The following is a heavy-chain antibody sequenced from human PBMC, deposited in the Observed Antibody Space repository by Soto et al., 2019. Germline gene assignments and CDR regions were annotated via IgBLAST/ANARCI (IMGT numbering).Heavy chain of an antibody. Sequence: QVQLQQWGAGPLRPLETLSLTCGVSGGSFSGYYWAWIRQSPGKGLEWIGEINDRGSINYNPSLNLQDSISVNKSNNHYSLSLRSVTAAYTSVYYCVIESHDILTGPAWVWYCEVWGRGSPVTV. D-gene: IGHD3-9*01. V-gene: IGHV4-34*01. CDR1: GGSFSGYY. J-gene: IGHJ2*01. CDR3: VIESHDILTGPAWVWYCEV. CDR2: INDRGSI.